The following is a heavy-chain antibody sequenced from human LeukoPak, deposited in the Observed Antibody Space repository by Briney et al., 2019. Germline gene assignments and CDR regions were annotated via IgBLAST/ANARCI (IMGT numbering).Heavy chain of an antibody. Sequence: SETLSLTCTVSGGSISSGGYYWSWIRQPPGKGLEWIGYIYHSGSTYYNPSLKSRVTISVDRSKNQFSLKLSSVTAADTAVYYCARVSGSDDFWSGYPDYWGQGTLVTVSS. CDR1: GGSISSGGYY. J-gene: IGHJ4*02. V-gene: IGHV4-30-2*01. CDR3: ARVSGSDDFWSGYPDY. CDR2: IYHSGST. D-gene: IGHD3-3*01.